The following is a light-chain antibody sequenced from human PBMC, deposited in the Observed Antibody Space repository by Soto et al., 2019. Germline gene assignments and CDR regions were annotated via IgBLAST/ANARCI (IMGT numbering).Light chain of an antibody. V-gene: IGKV3-15*01. Sequence: EIVMTQSPATLSVSPGERATLSCRASQSVSSNLVWYQQKPGQAPRLLIYGASTRATGIPARFSGSGSGTEFTLTISSLQSEDFAVYYCQQYGSSGTFGQGTKVDIK. CDR2: GAS. CDR1: QSVSSN. CDR3: QQYGSSGT. J-gene: IGKJ1*01.